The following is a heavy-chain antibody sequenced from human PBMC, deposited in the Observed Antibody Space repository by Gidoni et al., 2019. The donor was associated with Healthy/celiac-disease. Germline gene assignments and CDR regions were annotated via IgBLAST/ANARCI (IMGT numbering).Heavy chain of an antibody. V-gene: IGHV4-4*02. Sequence: QVQLPESGPALVKPSGPLSLTCAVSGGSISSSNWWSWVRQPPGKGLEWIGEIYHSGGTNYNPSLKSRVTISVDKSKNQFSLKLSSVTAADTAVYYCARDYGGVLYGMDVWGQGTTVTVSS. CDR1: GGSISSSNW. CDR2: IYHSGGT. J-gene: IGHJ6*02. CDR3: ARDYGGVLYGMDV. D-gene: IGHD2-8*02.